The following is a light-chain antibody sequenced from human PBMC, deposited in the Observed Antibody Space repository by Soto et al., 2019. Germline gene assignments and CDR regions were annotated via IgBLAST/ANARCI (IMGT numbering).Light chain of an antibody. CDR2: DAS. CDR3: QQYNNWPLT. V-gene: IGKV3D-15*01. CDR1: QSVGND. Sequence: EIVMTQSPATLSVSPGGRATLSCRASQSVGNDLAWYQQKPGQAPRLLIYDASTRATGIPARFSGSGSGTEFTLTISSLLSEDFAVYSCQQYNNWPLTFGGGTKVDIK. J-gene: IGKJ4*01.